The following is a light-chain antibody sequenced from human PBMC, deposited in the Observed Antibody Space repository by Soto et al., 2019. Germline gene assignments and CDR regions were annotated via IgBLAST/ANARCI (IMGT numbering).Light chain of an antibody. Sequence: IGLTQSPGTLSLSPGARATLSCRASQSVSSSYLAWYQQKPGQAPGLLIYGASSRATDIPDRFSGSGSGTDFTLTISRLEPEDFAVYYCQQYGSSPSTFGQGTKVDIK. CDR3: QQYGSSPST. CDR2: GAS. CDR1: QSVSSSY. V-gene: IGKV3-20*01. J-gene: IGKJ1*01.